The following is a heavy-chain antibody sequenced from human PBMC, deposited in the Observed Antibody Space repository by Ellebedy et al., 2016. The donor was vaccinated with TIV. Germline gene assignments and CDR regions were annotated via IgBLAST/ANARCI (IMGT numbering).Heavy chain of an antibody. J-gene: IGHJ4*02. CDR1: GFTFSSYS. D-gene: IGHD2-15*01. V-gene: IGHV3-21*01. CDR2: ISSNKNYI. CDR3: VVGDCSGGSCRGSF. Sequence: GGSLRLSXAASGFTFSSYSMNWVRQAPGKGLEWVSSISSNKNYIYYADSVKGRFTIPRDNAWNSVYLQMNSLRAGDTALYYCVVGDCSGGSCRGSFWGPGTLVTVSS.